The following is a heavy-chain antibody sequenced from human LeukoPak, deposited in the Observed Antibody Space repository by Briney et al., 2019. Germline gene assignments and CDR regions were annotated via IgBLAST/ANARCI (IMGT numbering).Heavy chain of an antibody. V-gene: IGHV3-30-3*01. D-gene: IGHD6-19*01. CDR2: ISYDGSHK. CDR1: GFTFSSYA. Sequence: PGGSLRLPCSASGFTFSSYAMHWVRQAPGKGLEWVAVISYDGSHKYYADSVKGRFTISRDNSKNTLYLQMNSLRAEDTAVYYCARAPNSGWYVDNWFDPWGQGTLVTVSS. CDR3: ARAPNSGWYVDNWFDP. J-gene: IGHJ5*02.